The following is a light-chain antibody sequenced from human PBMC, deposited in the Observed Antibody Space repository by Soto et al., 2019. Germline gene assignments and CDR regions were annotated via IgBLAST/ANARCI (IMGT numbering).Light chain of an antibody. Sequence: EVVLTQSLGTLSLSPGERATLSCRASQSVDSSTLAWYQQKRGQAPRLLISGASKRATGTPDRFSGSGSGTDFTLTIIRLEPEDFAVYYCQQFDDSRPFGGGHKVELK. V-gene: IGKV3-20*01. CDR1: QSVDSST. CDR3: QQFDDSRP. J-gene: IGKJ4*01. CDR2: GAS.